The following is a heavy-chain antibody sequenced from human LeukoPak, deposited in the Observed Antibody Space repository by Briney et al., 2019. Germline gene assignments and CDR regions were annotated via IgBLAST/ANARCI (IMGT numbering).Heavy chain of an antibody. CDR2: ITSNIYT. CDR1: VFTFSSYS. J-gene: IGHJ4*02. Sequence: GGSLRLSCAASVFTFSSYSLNWVRQAPGKGLEWVSCITSNIYTYYADSVRGRFTISRDNSQNSVYLVMNSLRAEDTAVYYCARERDTSMVALDSWGQGTLVTISS. D-gene: IGHD5-18*01. CDR3: ARERDTSMVALDS. V-gene: IGHV3-21*06.